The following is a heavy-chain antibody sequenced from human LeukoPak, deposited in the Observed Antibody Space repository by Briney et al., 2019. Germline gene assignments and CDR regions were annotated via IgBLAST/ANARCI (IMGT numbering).Heavy chain of an antibody. CDR2: FYHSGIT. D-gene: IGHD3-16*02. CDR1: GYSISSGYF. CDR3: AITFGGVIVQFDY. J-gene: IGHJ4*02. V-gene: IGHV4-38-2*02. Sequence: SETLSLTCTVSGYSISSGYFWGWIRQPPGKGLEWIGSFYHSGITYYNPSLKSRVTISVEMSKNQFSLKLSSVTAADTAVYYCAITFGGVIVQFDYWGQGTLVTVSS.